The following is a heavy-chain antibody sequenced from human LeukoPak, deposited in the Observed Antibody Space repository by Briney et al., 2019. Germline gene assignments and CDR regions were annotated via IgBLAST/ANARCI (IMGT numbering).Heavy chain of an antibody. CDR2: MYYNRST. Sequence: SETLSLTCTVSGGSISSYYWSWIRQPPGKGLEWIGYMYYNRSTNYNPSLKSRVTISVDTSKNQFSLKLSSVTAADTAVYYCARGDYGDYVGYWGQGTLVTVSS. CDR1: GGSISSYY. J-gene: IGHJ4*02. D-gene: IGHD4-17*01. V-gene: IGHV4-59*12. CDR3: ARGDYGDYVGY.